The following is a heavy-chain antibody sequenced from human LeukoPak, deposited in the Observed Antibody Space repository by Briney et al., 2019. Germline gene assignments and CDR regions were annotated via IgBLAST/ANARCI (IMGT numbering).Heavy chain of an antibody. Sequence: ASVKVSCKASGYTFTGYYMHWVRQAPGQGLEWMGWISAYNGNTNYAQKLQGRVTMTTDTSTSTAYMELRSLRSDDTAVYYCARDQSDCRSTSCYTGTFDPWGQGTLVTVSS. CDR3: ARDQSDCRSTSCYTGTFDP. V-gene: IGHV1-18*04. CDR1: GYTFTGYY. J-gene: IGHJ5*02. D-gene: IGHD2-2*02. CDR2: ISAYNGNT.